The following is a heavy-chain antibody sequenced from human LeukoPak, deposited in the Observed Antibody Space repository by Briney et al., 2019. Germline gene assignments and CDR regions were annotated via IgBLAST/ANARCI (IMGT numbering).Heavy chain of an antibody. CDR3: ARLSRYGSGSYYRGSDAFDI. Sequence: GGSLRLSCAASGFTFSSYSMNWVRQAPGKGLEWVSYISSSSSTIYYADSVKGRFTISRDNAKNSLYLQMNSLRAEDTAVYYCARLSRYGSGSYYRGSDAFDIWGQGTMVTVSS. CDR2: ISSSSSTI. V-gene: IGHV3-48*01. CDR1: GFTFSSYS. D-gene: IGHD3-10*01. J-gene: IGHJ3*02.